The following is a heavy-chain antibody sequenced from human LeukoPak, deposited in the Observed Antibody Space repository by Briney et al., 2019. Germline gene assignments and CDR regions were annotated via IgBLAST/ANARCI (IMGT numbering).Heavy chain of an antibody. CDR1: GFTFSSCG. CDR2: IWYDGSHQ. D-gene: IGHD4-17*01. Sequence: PGGSLRLSCAASGFTFSSCGMHWVRQAPGKGLEWVAVIWYDGSHQYYADSVKGRFTISRDNSKNTLYLQMNSLRGDDTAVYYCARGDLYGDYVILNWGQGTLVTVSS. V-gene: IGHV3-33*01. CDR3: ARGDLYGDYVILN. J-gene: IGHJ4*02.